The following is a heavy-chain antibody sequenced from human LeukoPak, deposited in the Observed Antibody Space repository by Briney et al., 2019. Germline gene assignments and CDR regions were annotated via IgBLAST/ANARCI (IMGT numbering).Heavy chain of an antibody. V-gene: IGHV1-18*01. CDR3: TREGGSGWAPFDY. J-gene: IGHJ4*02. CDR2: VTAFTDDT. D-gene: IGHD6-19*01. CDR1: GYTLSDFG. Sequence: ASVKVSFTASGYTLSDFGINWVRQAPGQGLEWVGWVTAFTDDTKSAQKFQGRVTMTTDTSTNTAYLELRSLRSDDTAVYFCTREGGSGWAPFDYWGQGTLVTVSS.